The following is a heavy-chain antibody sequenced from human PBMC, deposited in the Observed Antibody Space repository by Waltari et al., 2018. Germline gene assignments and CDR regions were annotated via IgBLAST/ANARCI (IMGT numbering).Heavy chain of an antibody. CDR3: ARGVVSALLSYFKY. Sequence: EVQLLESWGGLVKPGRSLGLSCAGPGFNVPRSGFHRGRRAPGQGLEGVASFGNTGEFIFYADSVKGRFTMSRDSATKSAYLQMNSLRVEDTGIYYCARGVVSALLSYFKYWGQGTLVTVS. D-gene: IGHD2-15*01. J-gene: IGHJ4*02. V-gene: IGHV3-21*04. CDR1: GFNVPRSG. CDR2: FGNTGEFI.